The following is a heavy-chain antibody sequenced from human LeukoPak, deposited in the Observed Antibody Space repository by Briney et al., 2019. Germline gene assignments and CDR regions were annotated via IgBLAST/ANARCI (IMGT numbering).Heavy chain of an antibody. D-gene: IGHD2-8*01. Sequence: GGSLRLSCTASGFTFSGYWMHWVRQAPGKGLEWVSAISGSGRNTHYADSVKGRFTISRDNSRNTQFLQMNSLRAEDTAVYYCARGIGYCNNGVCIDYYYYGMDVWGQGTTVTVSS. CDR2: ISGSGRNT. V-gene: IGHV3-23*01. J-gene: IGHJ6*02. CDR3: ARGIGYCNNGVCIDYYYYGMDV. CDR1: GFTFSGYW.